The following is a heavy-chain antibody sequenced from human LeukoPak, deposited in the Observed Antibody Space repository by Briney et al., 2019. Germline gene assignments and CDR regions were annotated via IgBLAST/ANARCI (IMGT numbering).Heavy chain of an antibody. CDR3: AREGGPYARGAFDI. D-gene: IGHD2-2*01. Sequence: PGGSLRLSCAASGFTFSSYWMHWARQAPGKGLEWVSYISSSSSTIYYADSVKGRFTISRDNAKNSLYLQMNSLRAEDTAVYYCAREGGPYARGAFDIWGQGTMVTVSS. J-gene: IGHJ3*02. CDR2: ISSSSSTI. V-gene: IGHV3-48*04. CDR1: GFTFSSYW.